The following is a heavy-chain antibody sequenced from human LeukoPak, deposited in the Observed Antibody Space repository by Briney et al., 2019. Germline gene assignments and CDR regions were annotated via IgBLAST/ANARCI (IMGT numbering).Heavy chain of an antibody. CDR2: IYHSGST. D-gene: IGHD2-2*01. CDR1: GGSISSSNW. J-gene: IGHJ5*02. CDR3: ARGVVVPAASDITNWFDP. V-gene: IGHV4-4*02. Sequence: PSETLSLTCAVSGGSISSSNWWSWVRQPPGKGLEWIGEIYHSGSTNYNPSLKSRVTISVDKSKNQFSLKLSSVTAADTAVYYCARGVVVPAASDITNWFDPWGQGTLVTVSS.